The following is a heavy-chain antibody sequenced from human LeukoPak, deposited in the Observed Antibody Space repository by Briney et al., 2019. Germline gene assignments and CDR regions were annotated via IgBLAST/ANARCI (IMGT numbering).Heavy chain of an antibody. V-gene: IGHV4-34*01. J-gene: IGHJ4*02. Sequence: PSETLSLTCTVSGGSISSYYWSWIRQPPGKGLEWIGEINHSGSTNYNPSLKSRVTISVDTSKNQFSLKLSSVTAADTAVYYCARALSSYYDSSGYYYDYWGQGTLVTVSS. CDR3: ARALSSYYDSSGYYYDY. CDR1: GGSISSYY. D-gene: IGHD3-22*01. CDR2: INHSGST.